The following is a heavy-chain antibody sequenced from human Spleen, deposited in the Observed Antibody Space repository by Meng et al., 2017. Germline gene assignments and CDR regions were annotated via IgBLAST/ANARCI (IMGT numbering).Heavy chain of an antibody. CDR1: GGSFSDYY. J-gene: IGHJ4*02. D-gene: IGHD4-11*01. CDR2: INHSGST. CDR3: ARGPTTMAHDFDY. Sequence: VHIQPWGPGLLKPSETLSPTCVVSGGSFSDYYWSWIRQPPGKGLEWIGEINHSGSTNYNPSLESRATISVDTSQNNLSLKLSSVTAADSAVYYCARGPTTMAHDFDYWGQGTLVTVSS. V-gene: IGHV4-34*01.